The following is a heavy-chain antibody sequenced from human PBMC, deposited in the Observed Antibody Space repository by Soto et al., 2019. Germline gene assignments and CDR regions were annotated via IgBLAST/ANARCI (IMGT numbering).Heavy chain of an antibody. CDR1: GASVSTGAYY. CDR2: IYESGYT. Sequence: SETLSLTCTVSGASVSTGAYYWGWVRQRPGRGLEWIGYIYESGYTYFNTSLKSRLTISLDTSNNQFSLRLTSVAAADTAVYYCVRALRHTAMVYPWFDPWGQGTLVTVSS. D-gene: IGHD5-18*01. J-gene: IGHJ5*02. V-gene: IGHV4-31*03. CDR3: VRALRHTAMVYPWFDP.